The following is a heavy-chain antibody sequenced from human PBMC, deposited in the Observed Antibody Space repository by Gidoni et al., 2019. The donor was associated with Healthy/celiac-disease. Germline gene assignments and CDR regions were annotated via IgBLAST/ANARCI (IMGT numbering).Heavy chain of an antibody. CDR2: IYYSGST. Sequence: QVQLQESGPGLVTPSETLSLTCTVSGGSISSYYWSWIRQPPGKGLEWIGYIYYSGSTNYNPSLKSRVTISVDTSKNQFSLKLSSVTAADTAVYYCARDLTYYYDSSGHVRAFDIWGQGTMVTVSS. CDR3: ARDLTYYYDSSGHVRAFDI. V-gene: IGHV4-59*01. J-gene: IGHJ3*02. CDR1: GGSISSYY. D-gene: IGHD3-22*01.